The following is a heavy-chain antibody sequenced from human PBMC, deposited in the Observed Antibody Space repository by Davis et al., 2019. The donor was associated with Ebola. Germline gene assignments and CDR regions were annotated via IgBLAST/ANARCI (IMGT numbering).Heavy chain of an antibody. V-gene: IGHV4-59*08. Sequence: GSLRLSCTVSGASISSAHWSWIRQPPGKGLEWIGYIYNNGRTNYNPALKSRVTISVDTSKNQFSLSLSSVTAADTAVYYCAISSSLDYYYYYGMDVWGQGTTVTVSS. J-gene: IGHJ6*02. CDR3: AISSSLDYYYYYGMDV. CDR1: GASISSAH. D-gene: IGHD6-6*01. CDR2: IYNNGRT.